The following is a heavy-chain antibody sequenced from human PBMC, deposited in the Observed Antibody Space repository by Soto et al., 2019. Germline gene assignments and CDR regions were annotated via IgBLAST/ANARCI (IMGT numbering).Heavy chain of an antibody. CDR1: GFTFSSYA. CDR2: ISGSGGSS. D-gene: IGHD3-16*01. V-gene: IGHV3-23*01. Sequence: SLRLSCAASGFTFSSYAMNWVRQAPGKGLEWVSGISGSGGSSYYADSVKGRFTMSRDNSKNALYLQMNSLRAEDTAIYYCARAELMITPSDYWGQGTLVTVSS. CDR3: ARAELMITPSDY. J-gene: IGHJ4*02.